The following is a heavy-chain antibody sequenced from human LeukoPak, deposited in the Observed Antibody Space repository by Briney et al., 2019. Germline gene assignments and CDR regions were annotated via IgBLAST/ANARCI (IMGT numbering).Heavy chain of an antibody. J-gene: IGHJ4*02. CDR3: AKSRGCSYIYPVDY. CDR1: GFTFSSYA. D-gene: IGHD5-18*01. Sequence: QPGGSLRLSCAASGFTFSSYAMSWVRQAPGKGLEWVSAISGSGGSTYYADSVKGRFTISRDNSKNTLYLQMNSLRAEDTAVYYCAKSRGCSYIYPVDYWGQGTLVTVSA. V-gene: IGHV3-23*01. CDR2: ISGSGGST.